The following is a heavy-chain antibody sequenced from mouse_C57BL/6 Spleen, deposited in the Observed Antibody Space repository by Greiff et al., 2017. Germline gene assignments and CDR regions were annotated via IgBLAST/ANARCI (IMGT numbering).Heavy chain of an antibody. D-gene: IGHD1-1*01. CDR1: GYTFTSCG. J-gene: IGHJ3*01. Sequence: VQLQQSGAELARPGASVKLSCKASGYTFTSCGISWVKQRTGQGLEWIGEIYPRSGNTYYNEKFKGQATLTADKSSSTAYMELRSLTSEDSAVYFCAREGIYYGSSSWFAYWGQGTLVTVSA. CDR2: IYPRSGNT. CDR3: AREGIYYGSSSWFAY. V-gene: IGHV1-81*01.